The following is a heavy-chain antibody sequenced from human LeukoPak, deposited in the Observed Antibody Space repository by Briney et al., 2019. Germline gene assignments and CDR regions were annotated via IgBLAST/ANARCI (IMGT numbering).Heavy chain of an antibody. CDR3: TTESPRIAVAKDY. CDR2: IYSGGST. J-gene: IGHJ4*02. D-gene: IGHD6-19*01. CDR1: GFTVSSNY. Sequence: PGGSLRLSCAASGFTVSSNYMSWVRQAPGKGLEWVSVIYSGGSTYYADSVKGRFTISRDNSKNTLYLQMNSLRAEDTAVYYCTTESPRIAVAKDYWGQGTLVTVSS. V-gene: IGHV3-66*01.